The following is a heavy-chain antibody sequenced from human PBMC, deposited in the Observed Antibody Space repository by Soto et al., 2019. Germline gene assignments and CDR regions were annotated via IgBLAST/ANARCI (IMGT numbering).Heavy chain of an antibody. CDR3: ARGMIFGVVPFAY. V-gene: IGHV4-38-2*01. D-gene: IGHD3-3*01. CDR1: GFAISDGYY. CDR2: FYISGNT. J-gene: IGHJ4*02. Sequence: QLQESGPGLMKASETLSLNCAVSGFAISDGYYWGWIRQPPGKGLEWIGSFYISGNTYYNPSLTTRVAISADRSKNQFSLRLTSVTAADTAVYYCARGMIFGVVPFAYWGQGTLVTVSS.